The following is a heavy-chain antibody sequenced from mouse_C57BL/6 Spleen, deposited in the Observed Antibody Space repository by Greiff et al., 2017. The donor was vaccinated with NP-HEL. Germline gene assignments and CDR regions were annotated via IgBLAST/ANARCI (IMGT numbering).Heavy chain of an antibody. CDR2: ISSGSSTI. V-gene: IGHV5-17*01. J-gene: IGHJ2*01. CDR3: ARRYYDYDAYFDY. D-gene: IGHD2-4*01. CDR1: GFTFSDYG. Sequence: VMLVESGGGLVKPGGSLKLSCAASGFTFSDYGMHWVRQAPEKGLEWVAYISSGSSTIYYADTVKGRFTISRDNAKNTLFLQMTSLRSEDTAMYYCARRYYDYDAYFDYWGQGTTLTVSS.